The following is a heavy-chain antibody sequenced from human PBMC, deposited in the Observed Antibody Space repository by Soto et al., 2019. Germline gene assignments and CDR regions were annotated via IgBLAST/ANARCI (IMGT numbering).Heavy chain of an antibody. J-gene: IGHJ3*01. CDR1: GFTFEEYA. CDR2: ISWNSGNI. D-gene: IGHD1-26*01. CDR3: TKDRGWDGEGRWAFDV. Sequence: EVQLVESGGGLVQPGRSLRLSCAASGFTFEEYAMHWVRQVQGKGLEWVADISWNSGNIDYADSVKGRFTISRDNAKNSLYLQMNSLRPDDTALYFCTKDRGWDGEGRWAFDVWGQGTMVTVSS. V-gene: IGHV3-9*01.